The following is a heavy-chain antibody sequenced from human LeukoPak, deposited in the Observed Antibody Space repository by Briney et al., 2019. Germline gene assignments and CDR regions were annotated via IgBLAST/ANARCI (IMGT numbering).Heavy chain of an antibody. V-gene: IGHV1-18*01. CDR1: GYTFTSYG. Sequence: GASVKVSCKASGYTFTSYGISWVRQAPGQGLEWMGWISAYNGNTNYAQKFQGRVTMTRDTSISTAYMELSRLRSDDTAVYYCARLTPPYYYDSSGSQSYWGQGTLVTVSS. J-gene: IGHJ4*02. CDR3: ARLTPPYYYDSSGSQSY. CDR2: ISAYNGNT. D-gene: IGHD3-22*01.